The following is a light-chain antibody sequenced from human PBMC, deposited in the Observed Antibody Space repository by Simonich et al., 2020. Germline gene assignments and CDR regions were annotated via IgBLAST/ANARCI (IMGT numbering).Light chain of an antibody. CDR3: SSYTSSSTLV. CDR2: DVS. CDR1: SSDVGGYNY. Sequence: QSALTQPASVSGSPGQSITISCTGPSSDVGGYNYVSCYQQHPGKAPKLMIYDVSNRPSGFSNRFSGSKSGNTASLTISGLQAEDEADYYCSSYTSSSTLVFGGGTKLTVL. J-gene: IGLJ3*02. V-gene: IGLV2-14*03.